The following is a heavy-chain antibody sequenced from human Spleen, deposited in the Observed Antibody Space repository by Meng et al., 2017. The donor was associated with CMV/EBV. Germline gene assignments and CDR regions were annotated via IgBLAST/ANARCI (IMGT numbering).Heavy chain of an antibody. CDR1: GYTFGDCV. V-gene: IGHV1-2*02. CDR3: ARDRDSSGWYIFDY. J-gene: IGHJ4*02. D-gene: IGHD6-19*01. Sequence: ASGYTFGDCVIDWVRQAPGQGLEWMGWINPHTGTTHYAQNFQGRVTMTRDTSISTVYMELTHLRSDDTAVYYCARDRDSSGWYIFDYWGQGSLVTVSS. CDR2: INPHTGTT.